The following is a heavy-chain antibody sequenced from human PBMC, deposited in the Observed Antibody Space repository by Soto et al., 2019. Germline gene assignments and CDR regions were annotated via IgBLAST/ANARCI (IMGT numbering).Heavy chain of an antibody. CDR1: GFTFSSYG. CDR3: ARGFSGSYYYYYGMGV. D-gene: IGHD1-26*01. V-gene: IGHV3-30*03. CDR2: ISYDGSNK. J-gene: IGHJ6*02. Sequence: HPGGSLRLSCAASGFTFSSYGMHWVRQAPGKGLEWVAVISYDGSNKYYADSVKGRFTISRDNSKNTLYLQMNSLRAEDTAVYYCARGFSGSYYYYYGMGVWGQGTTVTVSS.